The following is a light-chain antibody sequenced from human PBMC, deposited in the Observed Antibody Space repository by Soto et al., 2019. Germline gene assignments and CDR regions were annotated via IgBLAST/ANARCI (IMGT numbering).Light chain of an antibody. V-gene: IGKV3-15*01. CDR3: QQYNNWPRT. CDR2: AAS. CDR1: QSVSNN. Sequence: EVVMTQSPATLSVSPGERATLSCRASQSVSNNLARYQQKPGQAPRLLMYAASTRATGIPAMFSGSRSGTEFTLTISSLQSEDFAVYYCQQYNNWPRTFGQGTKV. J-gene: IGKJ1*01.